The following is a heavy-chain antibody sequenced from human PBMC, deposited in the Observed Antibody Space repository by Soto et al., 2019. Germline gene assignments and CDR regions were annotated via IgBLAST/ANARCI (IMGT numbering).Heavy chain of an antibody. J-gene: IGHJ6*02. CDR2: ISSSSSYI. Sequence: GKSLRLSCAASGFTFSSYSMNWVRQAPGKGLEWVSSISSSSSYIYYADSVKGRFTISRDNAKNSLYLQMNRLRAEDTAVYYCARDLLCSGGSCYSEYYYYGMDVWGQGTTVTVSS. CDR1: GFTFSSYS. V-gene: IGHV3-21*01. D-gene: IGHD2-15*01. CDR3: ARDLLCSGGSCYSEYYYYGMDV.